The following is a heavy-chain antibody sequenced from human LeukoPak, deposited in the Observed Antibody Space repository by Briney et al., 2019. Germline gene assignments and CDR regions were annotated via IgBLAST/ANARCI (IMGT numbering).Heavy chain of an antibody. CDR1: GGSISSYY. Sequence: SETLSLTCTVSGGSISSYYWSWIRQPPGKGLEWIGYIYYSGSTNYNPSLKSRVTISVDTSKNQFSLKLSSVTAADTAVYYCARVGARGPVFDYWGQGTLVIVSS. V-gene: IGHV4-59*01. CDR3: ARVGARGPVFDY. D-gene: IGHD1-26*01. CDR2: IYYSGST. J-gene: IGHJ4*02.